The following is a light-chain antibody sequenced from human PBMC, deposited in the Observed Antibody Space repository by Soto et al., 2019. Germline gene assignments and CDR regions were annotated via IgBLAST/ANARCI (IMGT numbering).Light chain of an antibody. CDR3: QQYDTTPWT. Sequence: DIVMTQSPDSLAVSLGERATINCKSSQSVLYRSNNKNYLAWYQQKPGQPPKLLIAWASTRESGVPDRFSGSGSGTDFTLPVSSLQAEDVAVYYCQQYDTTPWTFGQGTKVEIK. CDR1: QSVLYRSNNKNY. CDR2: WAS. V-gene: IGKV4-1*01. J-gene: IGKJ1*01.